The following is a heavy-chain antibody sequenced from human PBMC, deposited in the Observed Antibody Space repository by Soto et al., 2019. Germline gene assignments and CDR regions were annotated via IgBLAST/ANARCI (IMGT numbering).Heavy chain of an antibody. CDR3: ARENRAAVGGMDV. V-gene: IGHV4-59*01. CDR1: GCSIRSYY. J-gene: IGHJ6*02. Sequence: LSLTCTVSGCSIRSYYWSWIGQPPGKGREWIGYIYYSGTTNYNPSLKSRVTISVDTSKNQFSLKLSSVTAADTAVYYCARENRAAVGGMDVWGQGTTVTVSS. D-gene: IGHD6-19*01. CDR2: IYYSGTT.